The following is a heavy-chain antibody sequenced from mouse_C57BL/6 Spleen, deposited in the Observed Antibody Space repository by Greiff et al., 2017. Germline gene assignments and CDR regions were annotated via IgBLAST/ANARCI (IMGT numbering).Heavy chain of an antibody. Sequence: QVQLQQSGAELVMPGASVKLSCKASGYTFTSYWMHWVKQRPGQGLEWIGEIDPSDSYTNYNQKFKGKSTLTVDKSSSTAYMQLSSLTSEDSAVYYCAKGLRRGGGAMDYWGQGTSVTVSS. V-gene: IGHV1-69*01. CDR2: IDPSDSYT. D-gene: IGHD2-4*01. J-gene: IGHJ4*01. CDR3: AKGLRRGGGAMDY. CDR1: GYTFTSYW.